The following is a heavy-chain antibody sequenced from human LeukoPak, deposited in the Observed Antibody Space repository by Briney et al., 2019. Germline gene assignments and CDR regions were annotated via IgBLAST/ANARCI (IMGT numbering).Heavy chain of an antibody. V-gene: IGHV4-34*01. CDR3: ARTDYSSSNWFDP. CDR2: INHSGST. Sequence: KPSETLSLTCAVYGGSFSGYYWSWIRQPPGKGLEWIGEINHSGSTNYNPSLKSRVTVSVDTSKNQFSLKLSSVTAADTAVYYCARTDYSSSNWFDPWGQGTLVTVSS. CDR1: GGSFSGYY. D-gene: IGHD6-13*01. J-gene: IGHJ5*02.